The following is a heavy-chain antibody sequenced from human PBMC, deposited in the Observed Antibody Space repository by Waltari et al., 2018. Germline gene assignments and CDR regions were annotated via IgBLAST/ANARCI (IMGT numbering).Heavy chain of an antibody. V-gene: IGHV4-59*01. CDR1: GGSISSYY. CDR2: IYYRGST. D-gene: IGHD6-19*01. Sequence: QVQLQESGPGLVKPSETLSLTCTVSGGSISSYYWSWIRQPPGKGLEWIGYIYYRGSTNYNPSLKSRVTISVDTSKNQFSLKLSSVTAADTAVYYCARDLAVAEDAFDIWGQGTMVTVSS. J-gene: IGHJ3*02. CDR3: ARDLAVAEDAFDI.